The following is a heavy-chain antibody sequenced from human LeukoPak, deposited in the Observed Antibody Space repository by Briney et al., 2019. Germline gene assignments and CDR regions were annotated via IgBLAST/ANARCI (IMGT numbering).Heavy chain of an antibody. CDR1: GGSISSGSYY. CDR3: ARAEGYDFCSGYFRFGSFDY. V-gene: IGHV4-61*02. CDR2: IYTSGST. Sequence: SETLSLTCTVSGGSISSGSYYWSWIRQPAGKGLEWIGRIYTSGSTNYNPSLKSRVAISVDTSKNQFSLKLSSVTAADTAVYYCARAEGYDFCSGYFRFGSFDYWGQGTLVTVSS. D-gene: IGHD3-3*01. J-gene: IGHJ4*02.